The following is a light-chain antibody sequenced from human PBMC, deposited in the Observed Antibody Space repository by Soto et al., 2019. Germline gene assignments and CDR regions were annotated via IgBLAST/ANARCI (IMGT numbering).Light chain of an antibody. J-gene: IGLJ1*01. V-gene: IGLV2-14*01. CDR1: SSDVGGYNY. CDR3: SSYTKTRTLV. CDR2: EVS. Sequence: QSALTQPASVSGSPGQSITISCTGTSSDVGGYNYVSWYQHHPGKAPKLMIYEVSHRPSGVSYRFSGSKSGNTASLTISGLQGEDEADYYCSSYTKTRTLVFGTGTKLTVL.